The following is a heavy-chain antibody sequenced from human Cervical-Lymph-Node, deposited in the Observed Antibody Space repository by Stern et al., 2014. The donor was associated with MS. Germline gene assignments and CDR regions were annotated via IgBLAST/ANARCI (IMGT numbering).Heavy chain of an antibody. J-gene: IGHJ4*02. CDR1: GFSLSTSGMR. CDR3: ARSGTGSFYSFDY. Sequence: QITLKESGPALVKPTQTLTLTCTFSGFSLSTSGMRVSWLRQPPGKALEWLARIDWDDDKFYTTSLKTRLIISKDTSKNQVVLTMPNMDPLDTATYYCARSGTGSFYSFDYWGQGTLVTVSS. V-gene: IGHV2-70*04. CDR2: IDWDDDK. D-gene: IGHD1-7*01.